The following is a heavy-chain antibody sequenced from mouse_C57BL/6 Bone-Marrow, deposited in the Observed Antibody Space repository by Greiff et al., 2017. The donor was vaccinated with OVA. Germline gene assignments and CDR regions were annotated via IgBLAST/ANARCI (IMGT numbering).Heavy chain of an antibody. CDR2: IHPNSGST. CDR1: GYTFTSYW. D-gene: IGHD1-1*01. Sequence: QVQLQQPGAELVKPGASVKLSCKASGYTFTSYWMHWVKQRPGQGLEWIGMIHPNSGSTNYNEKFKSKATLTVDKSSSTAYMQLSSLTSEDSAVYYCARDYYGSSSFADWGQGTLDTVSA. J-gene: IGHJ3*01. V-gene: IGHV1-64*01. CDR3: ARDYYGSSSFAD.